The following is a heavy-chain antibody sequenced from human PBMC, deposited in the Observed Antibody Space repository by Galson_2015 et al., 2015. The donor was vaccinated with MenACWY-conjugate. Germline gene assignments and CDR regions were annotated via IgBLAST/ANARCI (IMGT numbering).Heavy chain of an antibody. Sequence: SLRLSCAASGFRFSSYTFYWVRQSPGKGLEWVAVVSYDASNRYYRDSVQGRFTISRDNSKNTVSLEMSSLGPEDSAVYYCVRAEGWLRSAFDLWGQGTMVTVSS. D-gene: IGHD5-12*01. J-gene: IGHJ3*01. V-gene: IGHV3-30*10. CDR1: GFRFSSYT. CDR3: VRAEGWLRSAFDL. CDR2: VSYDASNR.